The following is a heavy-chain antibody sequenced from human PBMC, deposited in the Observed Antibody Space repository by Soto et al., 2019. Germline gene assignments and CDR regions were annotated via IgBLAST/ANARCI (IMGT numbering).Heavy chain of an antibody. CDR2: IYYSGST. V-gene: IGHV4-59*01. D-gene: IGHD6-6*01. CDR1: GGSISSYY. J-gene: IGHJ4*02. Sequence: PSETLSLTCTVSGGSISSYYWSWIRQPPGKGLEWIGYIYYSGSTNYNPSLKSRVTISVDTSRNQFSLKLSSVTAADTAVYYCAGDRSGQQLGSYSYWGQGTLVTVSS. CDR3: AGDRSGQQLGSYSY.